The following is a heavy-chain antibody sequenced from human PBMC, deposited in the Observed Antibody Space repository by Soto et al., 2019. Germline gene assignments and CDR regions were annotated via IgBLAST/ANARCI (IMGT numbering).Heavy chain of an antibody. CDR2: IIPIFGTA. CDR1: GGTFSSYA. Sequence: QVQLVQSGAEVKKPGSSVKVSCKASGGTFSSYAISWVRQAPGQGLEWMGGIIPIFGTANYAQKFQGRVTITAAESTSIAYMEMSSLRSEDTAVYYCATGSYHYPYYYGMDVWGQGTTVTVSS. J-gene: IGHJ6*02. V-gene: IGHV1-69*12. D-gene: IGHD1-26*01. CDR3: ATGSYHYPYYYGMDV.